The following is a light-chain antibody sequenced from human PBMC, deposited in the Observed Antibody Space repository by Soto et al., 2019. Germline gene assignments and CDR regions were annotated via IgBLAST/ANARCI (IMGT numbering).Light chain of an antibody. CDR3: QSYDSSLRGRGV. CDR1: SSNIGAGYD. CDR2: GNS. V-gene: IGLV1-40*01. Sequence: QAVVTQPPSVSGAPGQRVTISCTGSSSNIGAGYDVHWYQQLPGTAPKLLIYGNSNRPSGVPDRFSGSKSGTSASLAITGLQAEDEADYYCQSYDSSLRGRGVFGGGTKLTVL. J-gene: IGLJ2*01.